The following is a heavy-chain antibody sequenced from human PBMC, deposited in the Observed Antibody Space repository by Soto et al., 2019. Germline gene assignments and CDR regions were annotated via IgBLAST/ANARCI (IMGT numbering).Heavy chain of an antibody. CDR2: TYFRSKWYN. CDR3: AKGDNLGPKTGYAFDP. V-gene: IGHV6-1*01. D-gene: IGHD5-12*01. CDR1: GDSVSSNTAS. Sequence: SQTLSLTCAISGDSVSSNTASSNWIRQSPSRGLEWLGRTYFRSKWYNDYAVSVKSRIIINPDTSNNQFSLQLNSVTPEKTAVYFCAKGDNLGPKTGYAFDPWGQGIMVTVSS. J-gene: IGHJ5*02.